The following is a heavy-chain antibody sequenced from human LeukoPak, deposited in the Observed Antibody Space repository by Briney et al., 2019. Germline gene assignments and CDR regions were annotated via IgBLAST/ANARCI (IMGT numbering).Heavy chain of an antibody. CDR2: ISSSSSYI. CDR3: AREGGITIFGWFDP. CDR1: GFTFSSYS. V-gene: IGHV3-21*01. Sequence: PGGSLRPSCAASGFTFSSYSMNWVRQAPGKGLEWVSSISSSSSYIYFADSVKGRFTISRDNAKNSLYLQMNSLRAEDTAVYYCAREGGITIFGWFDPWGQGTLVTVSS. D-gene: IGHD3-3*01. J-gene: IGHJ5*02.